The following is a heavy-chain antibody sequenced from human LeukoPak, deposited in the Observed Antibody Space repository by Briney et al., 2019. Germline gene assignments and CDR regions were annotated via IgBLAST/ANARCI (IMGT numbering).Heavy chain of an antibody. J-gene: IGHJ4*02. D-gene: IGHD1/OR15-1a*01. V-gene: IGHV3-30*03. Sequence: AGSLRLSCAASGFTFSSYGMHWVRQAPGKGLEWVAVISYDGSNKYYADSVKARFTISRDNSKNTLYLQMNSLRAEDTAVYYCARVGSGWNNADYWGQGTLVTVSS. CDR1: GFTFSSYG. CDR3: ARVGSGWNNADY. CDR2: ISYDGSNK.